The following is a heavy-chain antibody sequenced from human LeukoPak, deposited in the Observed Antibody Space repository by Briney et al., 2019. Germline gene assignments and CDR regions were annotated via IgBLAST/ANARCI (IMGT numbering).Heavy chain of an antibody. V-gene: IGHV4-61*05. D-gene: IGHD4-23*01. J-gene: IGHJ4*02. CDR2: IYYSGST. Sequence: PSETLSLTCTVSGGSISSSSYYWGWIRQPPGKGLEWIGYIYYSGSTNYNPSLKSRVTISVDTSKNQFSLKLSSVTAADTAVYYCARWGDYGGNSGGLDYWGQGTLVTVSS. CDR3: ARWGDYGGNSGGLDY. CDR1: GGSISSSSYY.